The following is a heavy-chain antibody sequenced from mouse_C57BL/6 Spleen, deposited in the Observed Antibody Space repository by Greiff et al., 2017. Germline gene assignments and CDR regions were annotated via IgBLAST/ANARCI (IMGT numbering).Heavy chain of an antibody. CDR1: GYTFTSYW. V-gene: IGHV1-5*01. Sequence: VQLQQSGTVLARPGASVKMSCKTSGYTFTSYWMHWVKQRPGQGLEWIGAIYPGNSDTSYNQKFKGKAKLNAVTSASTAYMELSSLTNEDSAVYYCTRYGSSYDYWGQGTTLTVSS. CDR2: IYPGNSDT. D-gene: IGHD1-1*01. J-gene: IGHJ2*01. CDR3: TRYGSSYDY.